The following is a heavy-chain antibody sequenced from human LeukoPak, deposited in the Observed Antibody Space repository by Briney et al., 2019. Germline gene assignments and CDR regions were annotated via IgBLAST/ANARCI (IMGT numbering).Heavy chain of an antibody. V-gene: IGHV3-11*04. CDR3: ARYDSGTTHFDS. CDR1: GFTFSHSY. J-gene: IGHJ4*02. D-gene: IGHD3-10*01. Sequence: GGSLRLSCAASGFTFSHSYMTWIRQAPGKGLEWLSDISSGGSSIKYADSVKGRFTISRDNAKNSVYLQMNSLRAEDTAVYYCARYDSGTTHFDSWGQGTLVTVSS. CDR2: ISSGGSSI.